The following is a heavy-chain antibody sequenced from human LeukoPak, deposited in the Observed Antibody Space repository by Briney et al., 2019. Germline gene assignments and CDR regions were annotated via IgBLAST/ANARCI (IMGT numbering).Heavy chain of an antibody. D-gene: IGHD3-3*01. CDR3: ARVSTLHYDFWSSFDY. CDR1: GFTFSNYW. CDR2: INTDGSST. J-gene: IGHJ4*02. Sequence: PGGSLRLSCAASGFTFSNYWMHWVRQAPGKGLVWVSRINTDGSSTSYGDSVKGRFTISRDNAKNTLFLRMNSLRAEDTAVYYCARVSTLHYDFWSSFDYWGQGILVTVSS. V-gene: IGHV3-74*01.